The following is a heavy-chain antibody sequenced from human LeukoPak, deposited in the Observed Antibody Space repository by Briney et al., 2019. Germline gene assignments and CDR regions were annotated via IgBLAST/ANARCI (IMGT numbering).Heavy chain of an antibody. V-gene: IGHV3-11*05. CDR3: AKGGYGGDYFDY. CDR2: ISSGSTYT. CDR1: GFTFSDHY. J-gene: IGHJ4*02. D-gene: IGHD4-23*01. Sequence: GGSLRLSCAASGFTFSDHYMSWIRQAPGKRLEWVSYISSGSTYTNYADSVEGRFTISRDNAKNSLYLQMNSLRAEDTAVYYCAKGGYGGDYFDYWGQGTLVTVSS.